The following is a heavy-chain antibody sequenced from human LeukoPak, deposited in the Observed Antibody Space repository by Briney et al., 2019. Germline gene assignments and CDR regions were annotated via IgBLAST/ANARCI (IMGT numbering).Heavy chain of an antibody. V-gene: IGHV1-69*04. CDR2: VIPVLGMA. D-gene: IGHD1-7*01. Sequence: SVEVSCKASGGTFSSYTISWVRQAPGQGLEWMGRVIPVLGMADYAQKFQGRVTITADKSTSTAYMDLSSLRSEDTAVYYCARDPRVTGTGVYFDYWGQGTLVTVSS. J-gene: IGHJ4*02. CDR3: ARDPRVTGTGVYFDY. CDR1: GGTFSSYT.